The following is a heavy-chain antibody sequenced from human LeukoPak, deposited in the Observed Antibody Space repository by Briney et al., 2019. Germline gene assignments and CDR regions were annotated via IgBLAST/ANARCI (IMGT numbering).Heavy chain of an antibody. CDR3: ARGDFDY. J-gene: IGHJ4*02. CDR1: GFTFSTNY. Sequence: PGGSLRLSCTASGFTFSTNYMSWVRQAPGKGLEWVSIAFSDGRTFYADSVKGRFTISRDSSKNTVFLQMNSLRAEDTAVYYRARGDFDYWGQGTLVTVSS. V-gene: IGHV3-53*01. CDR2: AFSDGRT.